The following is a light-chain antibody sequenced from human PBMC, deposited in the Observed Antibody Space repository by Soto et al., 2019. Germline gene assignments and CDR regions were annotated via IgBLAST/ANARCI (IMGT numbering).Light chain of an antibody. CDR2: AAS. CDR3: QQYYSYPWT. CDR1: QGISSY. V-gene: IGKV1-8*01. J-gene: IGKJ1*01. Sequence: AIRMAQSPSSLSASTGDRVTITFRASQGISSYLAWYQQKPGKAPKLLIYAASTLQSGVPSRFSGSGSGTDFTLTISCLQSEDFATYYCQQYYSYPWTFGQGTK.